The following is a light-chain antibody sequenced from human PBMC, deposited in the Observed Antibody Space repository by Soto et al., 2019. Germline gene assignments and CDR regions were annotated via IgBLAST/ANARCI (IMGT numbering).Light chain of an antibody. CDR3: SSYAGSNSLV. CDR2: DVS. V-gene: IGLV2-8*01. Sequence: QSALTQPPSTSGSLGQSVTISCTGTSIEVGGYNYVSWYQQHPGKAPKLLIYDVSHRPSGVPDRFSGSKSGNTASLTVSGLQAEDETDYYCSSYAGSNSLVFGTGTKLTVL. CDR1: SIEVGGYNY. J-gene: IGLJ1*01.